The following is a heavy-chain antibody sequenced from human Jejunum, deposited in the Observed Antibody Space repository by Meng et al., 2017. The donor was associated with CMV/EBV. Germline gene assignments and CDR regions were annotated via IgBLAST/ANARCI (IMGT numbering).Heavy chain of an antibody. CDR2: ISLGNGQT. V-gene: IGHV1-18*04. CDR3: ARDVWGFDY. Sequence: VHLLPSGAEVTNPGASVKISCKTSGYTFTDHNIGWVRQAPGQGLEWVGWISLGNGQTVYGHKVQGRVTVTTDTSTSTAYMELRSLRSDDTAMYYCARDVWGFDYWGQGTLVTVSS. CDR1: GYTFTDHN. D-gene: IGHD7-27*01. J-gene: IGHJ4*02.